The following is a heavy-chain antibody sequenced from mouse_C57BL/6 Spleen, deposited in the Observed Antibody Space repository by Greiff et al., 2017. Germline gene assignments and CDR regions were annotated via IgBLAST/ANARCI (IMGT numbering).Heavy chain of an antibody. Sequence: QVQLKQSGPELVKPGASVKISCKASGYAFSSSWMNWVKQRPGKGLEWIGRIYPGDGDTNYNGKFKGKATLTADKSSSTAYMQLSSLTSEDSAVYFCAPYYCGSSNAMDYWGQGTSVTVSS. CDR2: IYPGDGDT. V-gene: IGHV1-82*01. D-gene: IGHD1-1*01. CDR3: APYYCGSSNAMDY. CDR1: GYAFSSSW. J-gene: IGHJ4*01.